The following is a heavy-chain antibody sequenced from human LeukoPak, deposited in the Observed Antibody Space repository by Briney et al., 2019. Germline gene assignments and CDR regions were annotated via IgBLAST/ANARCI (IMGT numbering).Heavy chain of an antibody. Sequence: PGGSLRPSCAASGLTFSSYSMNWVRQAPGKGLEWVSSISSSSSYIYYADSVKGRFTISRDNAKNSLYLQMNSLRAEDTAVYYCARLAAQDAFDIWGQGTMVTVSS. D-gene: IGHD6-25*01. CDR2: ISSSSSYI. V-gene: IGHV3-21*01. CDR1: GLTFSSYS. CDR3: ARLAAQDAFDI. J-gene: IGHJ3*02.